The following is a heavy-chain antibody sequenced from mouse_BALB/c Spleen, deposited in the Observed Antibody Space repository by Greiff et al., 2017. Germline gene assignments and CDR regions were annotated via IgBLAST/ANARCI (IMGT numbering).Heavy chain of an antibody. CDR2: IYPSDSYT. D-gene: IGHD2-3*01. CDR3: TRSGLLLWYFDV. J-gene: IGHJ1*01. V-gene: IGHV1-69*02. CDR1: GYTFTSYW. Sequence: VQLQQPGAELVRPGASVKLSCKASGYTFTSYWINWVKQRPGQGLEWIGNIYPSDSYTNYNQKFKDKATLTVDKSSSTAYMQLSSPTSEDSAVYYCTRSGLLLWYFDVWGAGTTVTVSS.